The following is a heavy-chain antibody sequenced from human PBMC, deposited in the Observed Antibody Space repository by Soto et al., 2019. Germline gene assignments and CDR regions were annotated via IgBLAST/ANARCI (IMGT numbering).Heavy chain of an antibody. J-gene: IGHJ4*02. CDR2: IIPFLGVT. Sequence: QVQLVQSGAEVKKPGSSVKVSCKSSGGTYSPYTINWVRQAPGQGLEWMGRIIPFLGVTNYGLKFQARVRITADKATNTSYMELRGLRFEDTAVYYCARDWESSVSTWSFGGFWCRGTLVTVSS. V-gene: IGHV1-69*08. D-gene: IGHD3-16*01. CDR1: GGTYSPYT. CDR3: ARDWESSVSTWSFGGF.